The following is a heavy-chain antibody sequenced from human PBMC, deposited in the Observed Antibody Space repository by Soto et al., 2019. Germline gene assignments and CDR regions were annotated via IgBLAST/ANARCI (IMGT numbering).Heavy chain of an antibody. J-gene: IGHJ6*02. CDR1: GGTFSRYT. Sequence: QVQLVQSGAEVKKPGSSVKVSCKASGGTFSRYTISWVRQAPGQGLEWMGRIIPILDIPNYAQNFQGRVMSTADKSTSTAYMELSSLRSDDTAVYYCASHFTGVLVLGASPPGGDNYGWDVWGQGTTVTVSS. D-gene: IGHD2-15*01. CDR3: ASHFTGVLVLGASPPGGDNYGWDV. CDR2: IIPILDIP. V-gene: IGHV1-69*02.